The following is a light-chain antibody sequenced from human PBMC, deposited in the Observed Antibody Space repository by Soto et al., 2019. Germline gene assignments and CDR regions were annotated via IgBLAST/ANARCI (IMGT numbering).Light chain of an antibody. CDR2: EVT. V-gene: IGLV2-8*01. Sequence: QSALTQPPSASGSPGQSVTISCTGTSSDVGGYDFVSWYQQHPGKVPELILYEVTKRPSGVPDRFSGSKSGNTASLTVSGLQVEDEADYYCSSYAGSNNYVFGTGTKVTV. J-gene: IGLJ1*01. CDR1: SSDVGGYDF. CDR3: SSYAGSNNYV.